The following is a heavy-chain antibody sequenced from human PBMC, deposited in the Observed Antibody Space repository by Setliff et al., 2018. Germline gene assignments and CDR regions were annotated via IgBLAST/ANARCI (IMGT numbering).Heavy chain of an antibody. CDR2: INPSGGST. D-gene: IGHD3-22*01. CDR1: GYTFTSYY. J-gene: IGHJ1*01. V-gene: IGHV1-46*01. CDR3: ARGGGGPDSSGYFEYFQH. Sequence: GASVKVSCKASGYTFTSYYMHWVRQAPGQGLEWMGIINPSGGSTSYAQKFQGRVTMTRDTSTSTVYMELSSLRSEDTAVYYCARGGGGPDSSGYFEYFQHWGQGTLVTVSS.